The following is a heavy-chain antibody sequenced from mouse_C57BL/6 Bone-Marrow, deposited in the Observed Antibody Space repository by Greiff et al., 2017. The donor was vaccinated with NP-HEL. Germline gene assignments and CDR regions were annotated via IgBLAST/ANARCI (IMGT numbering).Heavy chain of an antibody. CDR1: GYTFTNYW. CDR3: ARWVGLYYYAMDY. J-gene: IGHJ4*01. D-gene: IGHD6-5*01. V-gene: IGHV1-63*01. Sequence: QVQLKESGAELVRPGTSVKMSCKASGYTFTNYWIGWAKQRPGHGLEWIGDIYPGGGYTNYNEKFKGKATLTADKSSSTAYMQFSSLTSEDSAIYYCARWVGLYYYAMDYWGQGTSVTVSS. CDR2: IYPGGGYT.